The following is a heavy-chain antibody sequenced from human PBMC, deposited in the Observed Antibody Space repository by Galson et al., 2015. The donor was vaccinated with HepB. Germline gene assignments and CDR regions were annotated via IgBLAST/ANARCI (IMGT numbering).Heavy chain of an antibody. D-gene: IGHD5-12*01. CDR2: IGSSGTVI. V-gene: IGHV3-48*02. CDR1: GFTFSNYG. J-gene: IGHJ4*02. CDR3: ARIEAAGHIMATGEFDY. Sequence: SLRLSCAASGFTFSNYGMNWVRQAPGKGLEWVSYIGSSGTVIYYADSVKGRFTISRVNAKNSLFLQMSSLRDEDTAVYYCARIEAAGHIMATGEFDYWGQGTLVTCSS.